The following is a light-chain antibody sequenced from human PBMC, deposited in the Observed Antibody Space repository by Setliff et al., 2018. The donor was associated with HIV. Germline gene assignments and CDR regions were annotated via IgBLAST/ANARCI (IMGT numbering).Light chain of an antibody. CDR3: CSFAGSYTSYVL. CDR2: DVS. Sequence: QPALTQPRSVSGSPGQSVTISCTGTSGDFGSYDYVSWYQHHPGKAPKLMIYDVSKRPSGVPDRFSGSRSDNTASLTISGLQAEDEADYYCCSFAGSYTSYVLFGGGTKVTVL. J-gene: IGLJ2*01. CDR1: SGDFGSYDY. V-gene: IGLV2-11*01.